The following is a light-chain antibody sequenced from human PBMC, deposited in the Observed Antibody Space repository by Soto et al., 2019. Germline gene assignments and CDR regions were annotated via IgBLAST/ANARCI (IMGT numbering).Light chain of an antibody. CDR3: SSYTPSSTHVV. CDR2: DVS. Sequence: QSVLTQPASVSGSPGQSITISCTGTSSDVGSYNYVSWYQQYPGKAPKLMIYDVSNRPSGVSYRFSGSKSGNTASLTISGLQAEDEADYYCSSYTPSSTHVVFGGGTQLTV. V-gene: IGLV2-14*01. J-gene: IGLJ2*01. CDR1: SSDVGSYNY.